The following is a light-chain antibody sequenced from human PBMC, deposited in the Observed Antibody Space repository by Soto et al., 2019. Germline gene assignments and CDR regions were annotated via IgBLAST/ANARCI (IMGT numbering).Light chain of an antibody. Sequence: QSALTQPASVSGSPGQSITISCTGTSSDVGAYDYVSWYQQHPGKAPKYLIYEVSNRPSGVSDRFSGSKSGTTASLTISGLRSEDEADYYCAAWDDRVSGYVFGTGTKVTVL. V-gene: IGLV2-14*01. CDR2: EVS. CDR3: AAWDDRVSGYV. J-gene: IGLJ1*01. CDR1: SSDVGAYDY.